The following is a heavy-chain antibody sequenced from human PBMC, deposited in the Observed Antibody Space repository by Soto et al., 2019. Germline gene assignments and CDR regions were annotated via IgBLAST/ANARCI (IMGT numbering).Heavy chain of an antibody. CDR1: GFTFSSYA. V-gene: IGHV3-23*01. J-gene: IGHJ5*02. CDR3: AKDPGPGYSSGWYDVWFDP. Sequence: PGGSLRLSCAASGFTFSSYAMSWVRQAPGKGLEWVSAISGSGGSTYYADSVKGRFTISRDNSKNTLYLQMNSLRAEDTAVYYCAKDPGPGYSSGWYDVWFDPWGQGT. D-gene: IGHD6-19*01. CDR2: ISGSGGST.